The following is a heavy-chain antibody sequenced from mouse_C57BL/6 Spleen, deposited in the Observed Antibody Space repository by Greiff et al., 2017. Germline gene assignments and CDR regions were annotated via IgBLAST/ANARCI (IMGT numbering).Heavy chain of an antibody. CDR1: GYSFTSYY. V-gene: IGHV1-66*01. Sequence: VQLQQSGPELVKPGASVKISCKASGYSFTSYYIHWVKQRPGQGLEWIGWIYPGSGNTKYNEKFKGKATLTADTSSSTAYMQLSSLTSEDSAVYYCAWYYGSSYAMDYWGQGTSVTVSS. J-gene: IGHJ4*01. CDR2: IYPGSGNT. CDR3: AWYYGSSYAMDY. D-gene: IGHD1-1*01.